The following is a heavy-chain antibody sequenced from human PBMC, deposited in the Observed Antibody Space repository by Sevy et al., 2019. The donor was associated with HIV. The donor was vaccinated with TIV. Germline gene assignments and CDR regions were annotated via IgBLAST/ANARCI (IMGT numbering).Heavy chain of an antibody. V-gene: IGHV3-7*01. CDR1: GFTFGSYW. D-gene: IGHD6-6*01. J-gene: IGHJ4*02. Sequence: GGSLRLSCAASGFTFGSYWMTWVRQAPGKGLEWVANIEEDGSGRFYVDSVRGRFTVSRDNAKKTLYLQMNNLRGEDTALYYCARLYSSSSGRGLDNWGQGALVTVSS. CDR3: ARLYSSSSGRGLDN. CDR2: IEEDGSGR.